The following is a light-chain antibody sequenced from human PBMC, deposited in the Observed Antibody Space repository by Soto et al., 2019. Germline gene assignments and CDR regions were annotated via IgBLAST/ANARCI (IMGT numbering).Light chain of an antibody. V-gene: IGKV1-33*01. CDR1: QDISNN. J-gene: IGKJ2*01. CDR2: DAS. Sequence: DIQMTQSPSSLSASVGDRVTITCQASQDISNNLNWYQQKPGKAPKLLIYDASNLETGVPSRFSGSGSGTDFTFTICSLQPEDIATYYCQQYDNPLPIYTFGQGTKLEIK. CDR3: QQYDNPLPIYT.